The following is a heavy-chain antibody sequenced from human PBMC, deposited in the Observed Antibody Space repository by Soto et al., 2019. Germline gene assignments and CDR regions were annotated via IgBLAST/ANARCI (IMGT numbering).Heavy chain of an antibody. V-gene: IGHV4-59*01. D-gene: IGHD1-1*01. Sequence: PSETLSLTCTVSVGSINSYFWTWVRQSPGKGLQWIGYIHYSGNSNYNPSLKSRVTMSVDTSKNQFSLRLTSVTAADTAVYYCARMNQLAPKRNAFDIWDRGTMVTVSS. J-gene: IGHJ3*02. CDR3: ARMNQLAPKRNAFDI. CDR1: VGSINSYF. CDR2: IHYSGNS.